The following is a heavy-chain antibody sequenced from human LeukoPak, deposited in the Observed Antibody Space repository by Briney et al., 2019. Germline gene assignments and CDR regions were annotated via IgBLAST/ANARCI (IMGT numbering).Heavy chain of an antibody. J-gene: IGHJ4*02. D-gene: IGHD6-19*01. Sequence: GGSLGLFCAVSGFTFSRYAMHWVRQAPGKGLEWVAVISYDGSNKYYADSVKGRFAISRDNSKNTLYLQMNSLRAEDTAVYYCARGSSGWLRSYFDYWGQGTLVTVSS. CDR3: ARGSSGWLRSYFDY. CDR1: GFTFSRYA. V-gene: IGHV3-30*09. CDR2: ISYDGSNK.